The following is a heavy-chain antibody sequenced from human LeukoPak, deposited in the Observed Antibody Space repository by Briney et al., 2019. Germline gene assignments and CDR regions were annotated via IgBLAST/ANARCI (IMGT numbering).Heavy chain of an antibody. D-gene: IGHD3-3*01. Sequence: SVTLSLTCTGSSVSISSYYWSWIRQPPGKGLEWMGYTYYSGSTYYRPSLESRVTISVDRSKNQFSLKLSSVTDADPAVYYCARGGLGNCDFWSGYYGNYYYGMDVWGQGTTVTVSS. V-gene: IGHV4-59*01. CDR1: SVSISSYY. J-gene: IGHJ6*02. CDR3: ARGGLGNCDFWSGYYGNYYYGMDV. CDR2: TYYSGST.